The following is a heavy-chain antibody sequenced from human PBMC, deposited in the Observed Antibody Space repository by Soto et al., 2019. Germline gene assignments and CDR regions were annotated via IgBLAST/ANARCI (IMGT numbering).Heavy chain of an antibody. CDR2: IRSKDYGGTT. Sequence: EVQVVESGGALVKPGRSLSLSCTTSGFTFGDYAMSWFRQAPGKGLEWVGFIRSKDYGGTTQYAASVKGRFTISRDDSRSIAYLQMDSLKTEDTAVYYCARVGSASLMVVVIADHWGQGTQVTVSS. J-gene: IGHJ4*02. V-gene: IGHV3-49*05. D-gene: IGHD3-22*01. CDR1: GFTFGDYA. CDR3: ARVGSASLMVVVIADH.